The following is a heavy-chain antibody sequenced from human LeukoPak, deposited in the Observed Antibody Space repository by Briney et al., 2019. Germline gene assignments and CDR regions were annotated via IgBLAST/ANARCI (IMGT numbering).Heavy chain of an antibody. J-gene: IGHJ5*01. CDR1: EFAFSTYW. D-gene: IGHD2-21*02. Sequence: GGSLRLSCTASEFAFSTYWMSWVRQAPGKGLEWVANIKHDGGEDYYVDSVKGRFTIFRDNANNALFLQMSSLRAEDTALYYCARLAYCGADCYYNWFDFWGQGTLVTVSS. CDR2: IKHDGGED. V-gene: IGHV3-7*01. CDR3: ARLAYCGADCYYNWFDF.